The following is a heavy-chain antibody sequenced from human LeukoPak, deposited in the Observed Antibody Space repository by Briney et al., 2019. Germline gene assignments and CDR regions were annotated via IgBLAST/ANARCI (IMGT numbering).Heavy chain of an antibody. Sequence: KSSETLSLTCTVSGGSISSYYWSWIRQPPGKGLEWIGYIYYSGSTNYNPSFKSRVTISVDTSKNQFSLKLSSVTAADTAVYYCARPYDSSGDDAFDIWGQGTMVTVSS. D-gene: IGHD3-22*01. J-gene: IGHJ3*02. CDR3: ARPYDSSGDDAFDI. CDR1: GGSISSYY. V-gene: IGHV4-59*01. CDR2: IYYSGST.